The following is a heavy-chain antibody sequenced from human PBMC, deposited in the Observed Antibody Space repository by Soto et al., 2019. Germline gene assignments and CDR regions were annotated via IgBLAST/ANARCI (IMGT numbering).Heavy chain of an antibody. CDR1: GFTFSSYW. D-gene: IGHD3-22*01. CDR2: IKPDGSEK. V-gene: IGHV3-7*04. Sequence: PGGSLRLSCTASGFTFSSYWMSWVRQAPGKGLEWVANIKPDGSEKFYVDSLKGRFALSRDNAKNSLYLQMNRLRIEDTAVYYCARGDYHDVSGPFSDAFDVWGQGTMVTVSS. CDR3: ARGDYHDVSGPFSDAFDV. J-gene: IGHJ3*01.